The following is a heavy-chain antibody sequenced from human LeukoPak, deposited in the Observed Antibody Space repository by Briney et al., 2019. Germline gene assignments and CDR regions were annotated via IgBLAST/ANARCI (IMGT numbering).Heavy chain of an antibody. CDR2: ITNSGAAT. J-gene: IGHJ4*02. CDR3: AKSGYYDSYFDD. V-gene: IGHV3-23*01. D-gene: IGHD3-22*01. CDR1: GFTFGDYA. Sequence: GGSLRLSCAASGFTFGDYAMSWVRQAPGKGLDWVSTITNSGAATYYAESVRGQFTISRDNSKNTLFLQMNNLRADDTAVYYCAKSGYYDSYFDDWGQGTLVTVSS.